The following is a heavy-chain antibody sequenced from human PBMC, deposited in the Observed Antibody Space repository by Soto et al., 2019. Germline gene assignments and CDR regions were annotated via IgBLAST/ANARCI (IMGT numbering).Heavy chain of an antibody. Sequence: SETLSLTCAVYDGSSNNYYWSWIRQPPGKGLEWIGEINHSRSTKYNASLKSRVTISEDTSKKQFSLELRFVTAADTAVYYCARGGLIRGVLYYWGQGTLVTVSS. CDR1: DGSSNNYY. CDR3: ARGGLIRGVLYY. J-gene: IGHJ4*02. V-gene: IGHV4-34*01. CDR2: INHSRST. D-gene: IGHD3-10*01.